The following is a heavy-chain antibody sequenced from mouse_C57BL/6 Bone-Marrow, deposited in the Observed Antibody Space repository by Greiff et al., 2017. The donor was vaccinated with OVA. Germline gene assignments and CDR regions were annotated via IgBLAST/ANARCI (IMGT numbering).Heavy chain of an antibody. Sequence: EVQLQQSGPELVKPGDSVKISCTASGYSFTGYFMNWVMQSHGKSLEWIGRINPYNGDTFYNQKFKGKATLTVDKSSSTAHMELRSLTSEDSAVYYCAIYDYPNSFGYWGQGTTLTVSS. D-gene: IGHD2-4*01. J-gene: IGHJ2*01. CDR1: GYSFTGYF. CDR3: AIYDYPNSFGY. V-gene: IGHV1-20*01. CDR2: INPYNGDT.